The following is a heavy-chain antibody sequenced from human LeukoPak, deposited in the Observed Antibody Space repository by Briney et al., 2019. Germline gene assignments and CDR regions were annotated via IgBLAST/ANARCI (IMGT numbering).Heavy chain of an antibody. CDR1: GGTFTSYA. CDR3: ASPSPGGPAAGLFDY. V-gene: IGHV1-69*04. J-gene: IGHJ4*02. D-gene: IGHD6-13*01. Sequence: GASLRVSSKASGGTFTSYATSWVRQALGQGLEWMGRIIPILGIANYAQKFEGRVTITADKSTSTAYMELSSLRSEDTAVYYCASPSPGGPAAGLFDYWGQGTLVTVSS. CDR2: IIPILGIA.